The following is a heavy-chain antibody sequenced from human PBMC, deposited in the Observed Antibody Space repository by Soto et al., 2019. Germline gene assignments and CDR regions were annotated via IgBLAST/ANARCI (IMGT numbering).Heavy chain of an antibody. D-gene: IGHD5-18*01. CDR2: IIPIFGTA. J-gene: IGHJ6*02. CDR1: GGTFSSYA. V-gene: IGHV1-69*13. Sequence: SVKVSCKASGGTFSSYAISWVRQAPGQGLEWMGGIIPIFGTANYAQKFQGRVTITADESTSTAYMELSSLRSEDTAVYYCAENTAMGLDYYYYGMDVRGQGTTVTVSS. CDR3: AENTAMGLDYYYYGMDV.